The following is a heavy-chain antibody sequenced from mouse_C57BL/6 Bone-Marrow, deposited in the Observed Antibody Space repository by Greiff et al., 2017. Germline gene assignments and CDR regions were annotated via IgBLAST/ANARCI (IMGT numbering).Heavy chain of an antibody. Sequence: QVQLQQSGAELARPGASVKMSCKASGYTFTSYTMHWVHQRPGQGLEWIGYINPSSGYTKYNQKFKDKATLTADKSSSTAYMQLSSLTSEDSAVYYCARRLYEDYWGQGTTLTVSS. D-gene: IGHD2-3*01. CDR3: ARRLYEDY. J-gene: IGHJ2*01. CDR1: GYTFTSYT. V-gene: IGHV1-4*01. CDR2: INPSSGYT.